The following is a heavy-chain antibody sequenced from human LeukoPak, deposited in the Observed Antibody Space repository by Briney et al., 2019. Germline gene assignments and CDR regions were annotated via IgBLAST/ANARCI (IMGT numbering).Heavy chain of an antibody. J-gene: IGHJ4*02. CDR3: ARDKKRTYYYDSSGCHY. V-gene: IGHV1-2*02. CDR2: INPDSGTT. D-gene: IGHD3-22*01. Sequence: ASVKVSCKASGHSFTGYYIHWVRQAPGQGLEWMGWINPDSGTTKYAQNFQGRVTMARDTSISTAFMELDRLRSDDTALYYCARDKKRTYYYDSSGCHYWGQGTLVTVSS. CDR1: GHSFTGYY.